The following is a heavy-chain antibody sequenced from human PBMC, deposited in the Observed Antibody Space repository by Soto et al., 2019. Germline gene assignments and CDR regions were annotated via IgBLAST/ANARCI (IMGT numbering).Heavy chain of an antibody. CDR1: GYNFPTYW. CDR3: ARSFGSGTYQPGQVIDY. Sequence: EVQLVQSGAEVKKPGESLKISCRGSGYNFPTYWIGWVRQMPGKGLEWMGIIYPGDSDTRYSPSFQGQVTISADKSMITAYVQLSSLKASDTAMYYCARSFGSGTYQPGQVIDYWCQGTLVTVSS. V-gene: IGHV5-51*01. D-gene: IGHD3-10*01. J-gene: IGHJ4*02. CDR2: IYPGDSDT.